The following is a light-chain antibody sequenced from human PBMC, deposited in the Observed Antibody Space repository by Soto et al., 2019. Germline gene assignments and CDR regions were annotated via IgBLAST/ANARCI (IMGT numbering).Light chain of an antibody. V-gene: IGKV1-33*01. CDR1: QDISNY. CDR2: DAS. J-gene: IGKJ4*01. CDR3: HQYDNPPLT. Sequence: DIQMTQSPSSLSASVGDRVTITCQASQDISNYLNWYQQKPGKAPKLLIYDASNLETGVPSRFSGSGSGIDFTLTISSLQPEDIATYYCHQYDNPPLTVAGGTTVDSK.